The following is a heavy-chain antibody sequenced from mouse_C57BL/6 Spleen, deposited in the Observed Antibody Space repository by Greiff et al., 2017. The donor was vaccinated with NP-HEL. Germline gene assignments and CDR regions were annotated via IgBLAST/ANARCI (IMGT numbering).Heavy chain of an antibody. CDR2: IYPGDGDT. Sequence: VMLVESGPELVKPGASVKISCKASGYAFSSSWMNWVKQRPGKGLEWIGRIYPGDGDTNYNGKFKGKATLTADKSSSTAYMQLSSLTSEDSAVYFCAREDSNYGYWGQGTTLTVSS. D-gene: IGHD2-5*01. V-gene: IGHV1-82*01. J-gene: IGHJ2*01. CDR3: AREDSNYGY. CDR1: GYAFSSSW.